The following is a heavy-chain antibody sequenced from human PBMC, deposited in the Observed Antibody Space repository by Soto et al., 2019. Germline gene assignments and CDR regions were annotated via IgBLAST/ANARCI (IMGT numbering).Heavy chain of an antibody. V-gene: IGHV6-1*01. D-gene: IGHD2-15*01. CDR1: GDSVSSNSAA. CDR2: TYYRSKWYN. CDR3: ARRGGYCSGGSCYPRDYYYGMDV. Sequence: SQTLSLTCAISGDSVSSNSAAWNWIRQSPSRGLEWLGRTYYRSKWYNDYAVSVKSRITINPDTSKNQFSLQLNSVTPEDTAVYYCARRGGYCSGGSCYPRDYYYGMDVWGQGTMVTVSS. J-gene: IGHJ6*02.